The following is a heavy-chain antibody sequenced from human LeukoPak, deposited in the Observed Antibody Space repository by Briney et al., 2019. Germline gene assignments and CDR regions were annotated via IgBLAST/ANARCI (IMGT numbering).Heavy chain of an antibody. Sequence: GGSLRLSCAASGFTFSSYGRHWVRQAPGKGLEWVAFIRYDGSNKYYADSVKGRFTISRDNSKNTLYLQMNSLRAEDTAVYYCAKDYDSSGYYYVMYYFDYWGQGTLVTVSS. D-gene: IGHD3-22*01. CDR1: GFTFSSYG. V-gene: IGHV3-30*02. CDR3: AKDYDSSGYYYVMYYFDY. CDR2: IRYDGSNK. J-gene: IGHJ4*02.